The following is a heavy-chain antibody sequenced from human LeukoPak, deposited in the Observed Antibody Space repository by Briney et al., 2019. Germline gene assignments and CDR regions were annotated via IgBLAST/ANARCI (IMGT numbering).Heavy chain of an antibody. V-gene: IGHV3-7*01. CDR1: GFTISIYA. CDR2: IKQDGSEK. Sequence: GGSLRLSCAASGFTISIYAMSWVRQAPGKGLEWVANIKQDGSEKYYVDSVKGRFTISRDNAKKSLYLQVSSLRAEDTAVYYCARVGGDSSSWQFAYWGQGTLVTVSS. D-gene: IGHD6-13*01. CDR3: ARVGGDSSSWQFAY. J-gene: IGHJ4*02.